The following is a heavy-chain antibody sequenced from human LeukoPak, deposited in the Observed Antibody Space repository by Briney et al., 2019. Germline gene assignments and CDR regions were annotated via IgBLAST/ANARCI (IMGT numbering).Heavy chain of an antibody. Sequence: KPGGSLRLSCAASGFIFSDYYMNWIRQAPGKGLEWLSYISTTATTIHYADSVKGRFTISRDNAKNSLYLQMNSLTVDDTAVYYCAKGMEEYQLLSCDYFDYWGQGTLVTVSS. J-gene: IGHJ4*02. D-gene: IGHD2-2*01. CDR3: AKGMEEYQLLSCDYFDY. CDR1: GFIFSDYY. V-gene: IGHV3-11*01. CDR2: ISTTATTI.